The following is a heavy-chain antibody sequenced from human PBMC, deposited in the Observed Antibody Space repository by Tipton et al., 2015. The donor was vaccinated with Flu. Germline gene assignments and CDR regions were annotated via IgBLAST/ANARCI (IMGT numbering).Heavy chain of an antibody. J-gene: IGHJ4*02. CDR3: ARDRGSSGWSDY. CDR1: GGSISSSSYY. Sequence: TLSLTCTVSGGSISSSSYYWGWIRQPPGKGLEWIGSIYYSGSTYYNPSLKSRVAISVDTSKNQFALKLSSVTAADTAVYYCARDRGSSGWSDYWGQGTLVTVSS. V-gene: IGHV4-39*06. D-gene: IGHD6-19*01. CDR2: IYYSGST.